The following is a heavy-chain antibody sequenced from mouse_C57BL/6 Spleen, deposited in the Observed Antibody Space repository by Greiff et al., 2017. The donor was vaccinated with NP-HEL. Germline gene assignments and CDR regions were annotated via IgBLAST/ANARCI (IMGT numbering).Heavy chain of an antibody. CDR3: ASGGSTPGY. D-gene: IGHD4-1*02. V-gene: IGHV1-50*01. J-gene: IGHJ2*01. Sequence: QVQLQQPGAELVKPGASVKLSCKASGYTFTSYWMQWVKQRPGQGLEWIGEIDPSDSYTNYNPQFKGKATLTVDTSSSTAYMQRSSLTSEDSAVYYCASGGSTPGYWGQGTTRTVAS. CDR1: GYTFTSYW. CDR2: IDPSDSYT.